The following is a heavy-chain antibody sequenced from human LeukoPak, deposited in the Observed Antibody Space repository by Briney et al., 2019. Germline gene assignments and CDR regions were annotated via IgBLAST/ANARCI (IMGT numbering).Heavy chain of an antibody. Sequence: SETLSLTCTVSGGSISSYYWSWIRQPPGKGLEWIGYIYYSGSTNYNPSLKSRVTISVDTSKNQFSLKLSSVTAAETAVYYCAREVWSAFDIWGQGTMVTVSS. D-gene: IGHD2-21*01. CDR1: GGSISSYY. J-gene: IGHJ3*02. V-gene: IGHV4-59*12. CDR2: IYYSGST. CDR3: AREVWSAFDI.